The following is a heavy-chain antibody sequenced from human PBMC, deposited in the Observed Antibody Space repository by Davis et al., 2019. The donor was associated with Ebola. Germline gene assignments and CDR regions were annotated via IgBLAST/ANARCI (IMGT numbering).Heavy chain of an antibody. CDR1: GFTFSTAW. J-gene: IGHJ4*02. V-gene: IGHV3-30*02. D-gene: IGHD4-11*01. CDR3: AKDFRNYDY. Sequence: PGGSLRLSCAASGFTFSTAWMSWVRQAPGKGLEWVAFIRYDGSNKYYADSVKGRFTISRDNSKNTLYLQMNSLRVEDTAVYYCAKDFRNYDYWGQGTLVTVSS. CDR2: IRYDGSNK.